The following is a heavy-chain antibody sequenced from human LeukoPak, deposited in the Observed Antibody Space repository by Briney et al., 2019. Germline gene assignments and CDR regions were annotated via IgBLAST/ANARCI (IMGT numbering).Heavy chain of an antibody. J-gene: IGHJ4*02. CDR3: ARAVAGTHFDY. Sequence: PGGSLRLSCAASGFTFSSYWMHWVRQAPGKGLVWVSRINSDGSSPNYADSVKGRFTISGDNAKNTLYLQMNSLRAEDTAVYYCARAVAGTHFDYWGQGTLVTVSS. D-gene: IGHD6-19*01. CDR1: GFTFSSYW. V-gene: IGHV3-74*01. CDR2: INSDGSSP.